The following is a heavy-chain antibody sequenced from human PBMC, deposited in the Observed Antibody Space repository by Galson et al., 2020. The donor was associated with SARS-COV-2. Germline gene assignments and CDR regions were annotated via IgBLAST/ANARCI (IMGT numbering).Heavy chain of an antibody. Sequence: GGSLRLSCEGLGFTFNNYNMHWVRQAPGKGLEWVAVISYDGSNKFYADSVKGRFTISRDNSKNTLYLQMNTLEAEDTALYFCARSGLDDWNYEAYNWLGPWGQGTPVTVSS. CDR1: GFTFNNYN. J-gene: IGHJ5*02. CDR3: ARSGLDDWNYEAYNWLGP. D-gene: IGHD1-7*01. V-gene: IGHV3-30*01. CDR2: ISYDGSNK.